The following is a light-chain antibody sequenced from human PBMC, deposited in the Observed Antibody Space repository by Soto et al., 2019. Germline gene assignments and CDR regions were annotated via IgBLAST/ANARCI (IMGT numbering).Light chain of an antibody. V-gene: IGKV3-20*01. CDR3: QQSGSSLYT. J-gene: IGKJ2*01. CDR1: QSINSGY. CDR2: CAS. Sequence: EIGLTQSPGTLSLSPGERATLSCRASQSINSGYVAWYQQKPGQAPRLLMSCASRRATGIPERFSGSGSGTDFTLAISRLEPEDVGVYYCQQSGSSLYTFGQGTKLEI.